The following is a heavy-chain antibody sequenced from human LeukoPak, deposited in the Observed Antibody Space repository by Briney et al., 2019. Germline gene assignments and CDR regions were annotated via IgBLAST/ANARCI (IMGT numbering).Heavy chain of an antibody. CDR3: ARDNVVVVAATTHYYYYGMDV. J-gene: IGHJ6*02. V-gene: IGHV4-30-4*01. Sequence: SQTLSLTCTVSGGSISSGDYYWSWIRQPPGKSLEWIGYIYYSGSTYYNPSLKSRVTISVDTSKNQFSLKLSSVTAADTAVYYCARDNVVVVAATTHYYYYGMDVWGQGTTVTVSS. CDR1: GGSISSGDYY. CDR2: IYYSGST. D-gene: IGHD2-15*01.